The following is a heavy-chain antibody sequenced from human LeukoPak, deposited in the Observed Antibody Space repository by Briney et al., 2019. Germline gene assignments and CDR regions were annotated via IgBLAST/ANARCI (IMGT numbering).Heavy chain of an antibody. CDR2: ISSNGGST. CDR1: GFTLSSYA. D-gene: IGHD5-12*01. CDR3: ARGMRFIAGYSGYDDGNNWFDP. J-gene: IGHJ5*02. V-gene: IGHV3-64*01. Sequence: PGGSLRLSCAASGFTLSSYAMHWVRQAPGKGLEYVSAISSNGGSTYYANSVKGRFTISRDNSKNTLYLQMGSLRAEDMAVYYCARGMRFIAGYSGYDDGNNWFDPWGQGTLVTVSS.